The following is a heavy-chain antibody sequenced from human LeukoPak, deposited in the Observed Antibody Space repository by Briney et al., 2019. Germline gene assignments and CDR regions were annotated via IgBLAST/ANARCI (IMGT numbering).Heavy chain of an antibody. CDR3: ARDNGGYCSGGSCYSYYFDY. J-gene: IGHJ4*02. D-gene: IGHD2-15*01. CDR1: GYTFTSYY. CDR2: INPSGGST. V-gene: IGHV1-46*01. Sequence: AASVKVSCKASGYTFTSYYMHWVRQAPEQGLKWMGIINPSGGSTSYAQKFQGRVTMTRDTSTSTVYMELSSLRSEDTAVYYCARDNGGYCSGGSCYSYYFDYWGQGTLVTVSS.